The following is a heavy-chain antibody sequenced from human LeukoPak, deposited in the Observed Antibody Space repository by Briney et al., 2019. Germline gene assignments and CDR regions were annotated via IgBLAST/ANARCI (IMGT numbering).Heavy chain of an antibody. D-gene: IGHD1-26*01. CDR3: AKDRLQFQPLIVGATFDY. CDR1: GFTFSSYG. Sequence: GGSLRLSCAASGFTFSSYGMHWVRQAPGKGLEWVAVISYDGNNKYYADSVKGRFTISRDISKNTLYLQMNSLRAEDTAVYYCAKDRLQFQPLIVGATFDYWGQGTLVTVSS. J-gene: IGHJ4*02. V-gene: IGHV3-30*18. CDR2: ISYDGNNK.